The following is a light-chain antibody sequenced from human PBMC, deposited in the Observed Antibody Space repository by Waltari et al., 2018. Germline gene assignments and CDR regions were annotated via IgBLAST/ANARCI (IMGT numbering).Light chain of an antibody. CDR2: AAS. J-gene: IGKJ1*01. CDR1: QGISTY. CDR3: QQLNNYLWT. Sequence: DIQLTQSPSFLSASVVDRVTITCRASQGISTYLAWYQQKPGKAPKLLIYAASTLQSGVPSRFSGSGSGTEFTLTISSLQPEDFAIYYCQQLNNYLWTFGQGTEVEIK. V-gene: IGKV1-9*01.